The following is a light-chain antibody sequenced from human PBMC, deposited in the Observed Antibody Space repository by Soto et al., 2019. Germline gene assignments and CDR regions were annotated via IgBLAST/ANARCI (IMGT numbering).Light chain of an antibody. Sequence: QSVLTQPASVSGSPGQSITISCTGTSSDVGVYNFVSWYQQHPGKAPKLMIYEVTSRPSGVSNRFSGSKSGNTASLTISGLQAEDEADYYCNSYTTSSTLVFGTGTKLTVL. V-gene: IGLV2-14*03. CDR3: NSYTTSSTLV. J-gene: IGLJ1*01. CDR1: SSDVGVYNF. CDR2: EVT.